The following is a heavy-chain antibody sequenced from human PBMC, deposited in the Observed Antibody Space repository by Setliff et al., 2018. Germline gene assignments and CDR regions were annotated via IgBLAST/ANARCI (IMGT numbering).Heavy chain of an antibody. CDR3: AGGYSFGYGVY. D-gene: IGHD5-18*01. CDR2: ISSSGGTI. J-gene: IGHJ4*02. Sequence: PGGSLRLSCAASGFTFSNYAMSRVRQAPGKGLEWLSYISSSGGTIHYADSVKGRFTISKDTAENSVFLQMNSLRGEDTALYYCAGGYSFGYGVYWGQGVLVTVSS. CDR1: GFTFSNYA. V-gene: IGHV3-48*01.